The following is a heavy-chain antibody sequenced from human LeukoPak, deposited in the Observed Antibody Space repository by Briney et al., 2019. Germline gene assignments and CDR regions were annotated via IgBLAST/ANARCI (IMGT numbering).Heavy chain of an antibody. V-gene: IGHV3-33*01. D-gene: IGHD6-19*01. CDR2: IWYDGSNK. J-gene: IGHJ5*02. CDR1: GFTFSSYG. CDR3: ARAALGIAVAGIRNWFDP. Sequence: GGSLRLSCAASGFTFSSYGMHWVRQAPGKGLEWVAVIWYDGSNKYYADSVKGRFTISRDNSKNTLYLQMNSLRAEDTAVYYCARAALGIAVAGIRNWFDPWAREPWSPSPQ.